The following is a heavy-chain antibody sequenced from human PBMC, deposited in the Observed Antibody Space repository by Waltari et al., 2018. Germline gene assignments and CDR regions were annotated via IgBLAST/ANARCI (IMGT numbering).Heavy chain of an antibody. J-gene: IGHJ4*02. D-gene: IGHD3-16*02. CDR3: ARDDDYIWGSYPVRDY. CDR1: GYTFTSYY. Sequence: QVQLVQSGAEVKKPGASVKVSCKASGYTFTSYYMHWVRQAPGQGLEWMGILNPSGGSTSYAQKFQGRFTMPRDTSTSTVYMELSRLRSEDTAVYYCARDDDYIWGSYPVRDYWGQGTLVTVSS. CDR2: LNPSGGST. V-gene: IGHV1-46*01.